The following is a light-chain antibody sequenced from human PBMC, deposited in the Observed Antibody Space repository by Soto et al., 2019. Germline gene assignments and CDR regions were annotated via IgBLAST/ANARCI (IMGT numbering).Light chain of an antibody. CDR3: QQRSKWPVT. CDR2: KAS. J-gene: IGKJ4*01. Sequence: DIQMTQSPSTLSASVGDRVTITCRASQSISSWLAWYQQKPGKAPKLLIYKASSLESGVPSRFSGSGSGTEFTLTISSLEAEDFALYYCQQRSKWPVTFGGGTKVDIK. CDR1: QSISSW. V-gene: IGKV1-5*03.